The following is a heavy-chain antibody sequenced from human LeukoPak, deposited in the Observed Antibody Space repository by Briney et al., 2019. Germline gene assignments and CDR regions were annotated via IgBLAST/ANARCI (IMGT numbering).Heavy chain of an antibody. CDR2: IIPIFGTA. CDR1: GYTFTSYG. V-gene: IGHV1-69*13. J-gene: IGHJ4*02. CDR3: ARGSTSPYYYDSSGYRVLDY. D-gene: IGHD3-22*01. Sequence: SVKVSCKASGYTFTSYGISWVRQAPGQGLEWMGGIIPIFGTANYAQKFQGRVTTTADESTSTAYMELSSLRSEDTAVYYCARGSTSPYYYDSSGYRVLDYWGQGTLVTVSS.